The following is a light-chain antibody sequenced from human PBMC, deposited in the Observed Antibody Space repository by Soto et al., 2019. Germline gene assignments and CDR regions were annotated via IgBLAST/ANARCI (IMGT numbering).Light chain of an antibody. CDR3: QTWGTATVV. Sequence: QAVLTQSPSASASLGPSVKVTCTLSSGHSSYAIAWHQQQPEKGPRYLMKLNSDGSHSKGDGIPDRFSGSTSGAERYLTISSLQSEDEADYYCQTWGTATVVFGGGTKLTVL. V-gene: IGLV4-69*02. CDR2: LNSDGSH. J-gene: IGLJ2*01. CDR1: SGHSSYA.